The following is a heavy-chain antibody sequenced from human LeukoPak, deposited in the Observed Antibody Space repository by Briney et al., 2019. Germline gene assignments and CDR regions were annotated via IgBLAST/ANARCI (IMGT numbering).Heavy chain of an antibody. V-gene: IGHV4-39*01. CDR3: ARAPSYSSSWYVGYYYYGMDV. J-gene: IGHJ6*02. Sequence: PSETLSLTCTVSGGSISSSSYYWGWIRQPPGKGLEWSGSIYYSGSTYYNPSLKSRVTISVDTSKNQFSLKLSSVTAADTAVYYCARAPSYSSSWYVGYYYYGMDVWGQGTTVTVSS. CDR2: IYYSGST. D-gene: IGHD6-13*01. CDR1: GGSISSSSYY.